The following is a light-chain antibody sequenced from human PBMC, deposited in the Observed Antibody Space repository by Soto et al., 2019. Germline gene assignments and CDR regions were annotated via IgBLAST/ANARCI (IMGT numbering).Light chain of an antibody. CDR1: RNINPY. J-gene: IGKJ5*01. CDR3: QQAKSFTIT. V-gene: IGKV1-33*01. CDR2: AXS. Sequence: VDMTQSPSSLAASLGDRVTLAXQASRNINPYFNWYQQEPGXAPKXXXYAXSNLEAGCPSRLRGSGSATDFTLTISGLHPEDLSVYYCQQAKSFTITFGQGTRLEIK.